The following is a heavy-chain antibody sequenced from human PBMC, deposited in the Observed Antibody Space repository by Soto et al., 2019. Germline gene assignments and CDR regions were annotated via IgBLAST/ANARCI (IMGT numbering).Heavy chain of an antibody. CDR3: ARLNTYYDFWSGAANWFDP. J-gene: IGHJ5*02. V-gene: IGHV4-4*02. CDR2: IYHSGST. Sequence: SETLSLTCAVSSGSISSSNWWSWVRQPPGKGLEWIGEIYHSGSTNYNPSLKSRVTISVDKSKNQFSLKLSSVTAADTAVYYCARLNTYYDFWSGAANWFDPWGQGTLVTVSS. D-gene: IGHD3-3*01. CDR1: SGSISSSNW.